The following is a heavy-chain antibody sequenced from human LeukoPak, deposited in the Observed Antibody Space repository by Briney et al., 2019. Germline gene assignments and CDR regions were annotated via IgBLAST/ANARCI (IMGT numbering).Heavy chain of an antibody. D-gene: IGHD5-18*01. CDR3: ARRGSSYGLDY. CDR2: IKQEGSEK. CDR1: AFTFSSYW. J-gene: IGHJ4*02. Sequence: GGSLRLSCAASAFTFSSYWMTWVRQAPGKGLEWVANIKQEGSEKHYVDSVKGRFTISRDNAKNSLYLQMNSLRAEDTAVYYCARRGSSYGLDYWGQGTLVTVS. V-gene: IGHV3-7*04.